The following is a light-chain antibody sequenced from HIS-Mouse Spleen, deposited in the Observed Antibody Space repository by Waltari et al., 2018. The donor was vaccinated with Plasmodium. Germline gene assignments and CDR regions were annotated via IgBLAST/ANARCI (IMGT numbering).Light chain of an antibody. CDR1: SSDGVGCNY. CDR3: CSYAGSYTYV. J-gene: IGLJ1*01. V-gene: IGLV2-11*01. CDR2: VVS. Sequence: QSALTPPRSVSGSPGPSVTISCTGPSSDGVGCNYCAWYQPHPGKPPKLMIYVVSKRPSGVPDRFSGSKSGNTASLTISGLQAEDEADYYCCSYAGSYTYVFGTGTKVTVL.